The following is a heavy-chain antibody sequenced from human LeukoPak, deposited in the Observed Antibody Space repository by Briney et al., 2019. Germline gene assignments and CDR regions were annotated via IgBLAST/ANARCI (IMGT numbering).Heavy chain of an antibody. CDR3: ARVRSEWGLRLAGWFDP. V-gene: IGHV1-69*06. CDR1: GYTFTSYG. D-gene: IGHD4-17*01. Sequence: ASVKVSCKASGYTFTSYGISWVRQAPGQGLEWMGGIIPIFGTANYAQKFQGRVTITADKSTSTAYMELSSLRSEDTAVYYCARVRSEWGLRLAGWFDPWGQGTLVTVSS. J-gene: IGHJ5*02. CDR2: IIPIFGTA.